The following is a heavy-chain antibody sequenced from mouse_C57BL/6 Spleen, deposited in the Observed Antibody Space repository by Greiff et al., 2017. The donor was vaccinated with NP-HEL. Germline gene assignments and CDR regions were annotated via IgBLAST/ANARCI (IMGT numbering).Heavy chain of an antibody. CDR1: GYAFSSSW. CDR3: ARFSHVGRFFDY. J-gene: IGHJ2*01. CDR2: IYPGDGDT. Sequence: QVQLQQSGPELVKPGASVKISFKASGYAFSSSWMNWVKQRPGKGLEWIGRIYPGDGDTNYNGKFKGKATLTADKSSSTAYMQLSSLTSEDSAVYFCARFSHVGRFFDYGGQGTTLTVSS. D-gene: IGHD3-3*01. V-gene: IGHV1-82*01.